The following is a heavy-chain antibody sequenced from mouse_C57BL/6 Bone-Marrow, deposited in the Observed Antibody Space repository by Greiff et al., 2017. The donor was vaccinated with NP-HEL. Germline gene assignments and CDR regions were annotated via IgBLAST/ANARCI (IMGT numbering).Heavy chain of an antibody. CDR2: ISGGGGNT. CDR1: GFTFSSYT. CDR3: ARLWSDY. Sequence: EVKLMESGGGLVKPGGSLKLSCAASGFTFSSYTMSWVRQTPEKRLEWVATISGGGGNTYYPDSVKGRFTIARDNAKNTLYLQMSSLRSEDTALYYCARLWSDYWGQGTTLTVSS. J-gene: IGHJ2*01. D-gene: IGHD1-1*02. V-gene: IGHV5-9*01.